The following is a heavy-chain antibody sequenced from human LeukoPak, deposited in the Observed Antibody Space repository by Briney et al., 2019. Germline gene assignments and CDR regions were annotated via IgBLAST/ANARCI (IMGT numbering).Heavy chain of an antibody. V-gene: IGHV3-7*03. Sequence: GGSLRLSCAASGFTFSSYWMSWVRQAPGMGLEWVANIKQDGSEKYYVDSVKGRFTISRDNAKNSLYLQMNSLRAEDTAVYYCAKHGGSYLRAFDIWGQGTMVTVSS. J-gene: IGHJ3*02. CDR2: IKQDGSEK. CDR1: GFTFSSYW. D-gene: IGHD1-26*01. CDR3: AKHGGSYLRAFDI.